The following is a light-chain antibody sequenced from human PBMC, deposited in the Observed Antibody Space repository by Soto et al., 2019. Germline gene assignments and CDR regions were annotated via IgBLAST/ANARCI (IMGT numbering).Light chain of an antibody. CDR3: QQYAASPIT. J-gene: IGKJ5*01. CDR2: DAS. Sequence: EIVLTQSPGTLSLSPGERATLSCRASQSVGRDYLAWFQQKPGQPPRLLIHDASSRATGIPDRFSGSGSGTDFTLTISRLEPEDFALYYCQQYAASPITFGQGTRLEIK. V-gene: IGKV3-20*01. CDR1: QSVGRDY.